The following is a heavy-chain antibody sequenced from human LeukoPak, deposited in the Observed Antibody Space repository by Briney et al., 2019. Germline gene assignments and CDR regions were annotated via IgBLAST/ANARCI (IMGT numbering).Heavy chain of an antibody. D-gene: IGHD3-10*01. CDR1: GGSISSSSYY. CDR3: ARRVWFDP. V-gene: IGHV4-61*05. Sequence: SETLSLTCTVSGGSISSSSYYWSWIRQPPGKGLEWIGYIYYSGSTNYNPPLKSRVTISVDTSKNQFSLKLSSVTAADTAVYYCARRVWFDPWXXGTLVTVSS. CDR2: IYYSGST. J-gene: IGHJ5*02.